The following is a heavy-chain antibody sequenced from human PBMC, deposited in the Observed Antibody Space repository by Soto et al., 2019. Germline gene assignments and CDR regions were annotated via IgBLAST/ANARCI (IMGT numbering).Heavy chain of an antibody. CDR1: GFTFDDYA. Sequence: GGSLRLSCAASGFTFDDYAMHWVRQAPGKGLEWVSGISWNSGSIGYADSVKGRFTISRDNAKNSLYLQMNSLRAEDTALYYCAKGREYSGYDKDLYYYYYMDVWGRGTTVTVSS. CDR3: AKGREYSGYDKDLYYYYYMDV. CDR2: ISWNSGSI. D-gene: IGHD5-12*01. J-gene: IGHJ6*03. V-gene: IGHV3-9*01.